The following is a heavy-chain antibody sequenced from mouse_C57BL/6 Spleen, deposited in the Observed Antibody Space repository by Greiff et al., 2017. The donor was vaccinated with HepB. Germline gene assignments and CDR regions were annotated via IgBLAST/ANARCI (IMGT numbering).Heavy chain of an antibody. CDR3: ASNWGYYAMDY. J-gene: IGHJ4*01. CDR1: GFTFSDYG. CDR2: ISSGSSTI. D-gene: IGHD4-1*02. V-gene: IGHV5-17*01. Sequence: EVQRVESGGGLVKPGGSLKLSCAASGFTFSDYGMHWVRQAPEKGLEWVAYISSGSSTIYYADTVKGRFTISRDNAKNTLFLQMTSLRSEDTAMYYCASNWGYYAMDYWGQGTSVTVSS.